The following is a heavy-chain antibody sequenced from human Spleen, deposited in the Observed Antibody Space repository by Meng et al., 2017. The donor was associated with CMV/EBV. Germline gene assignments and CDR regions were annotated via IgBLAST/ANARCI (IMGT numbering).Heavy chain of an antibody. J-gene: IGHJ6*02. CDR3: AGMSVVVPTAMGVNYYHYGLDV. D-gene: IGHD2-2*01. CDR1: GFTFSNAW. V-gene: IGHV3-30*02. CDR2: IRYDGNDR. Sequence: GESLKISCAVSGFTFSNAWMTWVRQAPGKGLEWVAFIRYDGNDRYYADAAKGRFTISRDNSKSTLYLQMNSLRAEDTAVYYCAGMSVVVPTAMGVNYYHYGLDVWGQGTTVTVSS.